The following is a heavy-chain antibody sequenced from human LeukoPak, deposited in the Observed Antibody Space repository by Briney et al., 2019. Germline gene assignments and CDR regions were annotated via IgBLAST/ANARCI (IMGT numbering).Heavy chain of an antibody. CDR1: NYSISSGYY. D-gene: IGHD3-22*01. J-gene: IGHJ3*02. Sequence: SETLSLTCTVSNYSISSGYYWGWIRQPPGKGLEWIGKIYHSGTTYYNPSLKSRLTISVDTSKNHFSLKLRSVTAADTAVYYCARTQGYYDSSGFAFDIWGQGTMVTVSS. CDR2: IYHSGTT. V-gene: IGHV4-38-2*02. CDR3: ARTQGYYDSSGFAFDI.